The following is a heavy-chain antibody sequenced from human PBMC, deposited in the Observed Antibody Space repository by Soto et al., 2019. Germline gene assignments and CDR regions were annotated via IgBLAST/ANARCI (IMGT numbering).Heavy chain of an antibody. CDR3: ARVKATLYRHYYFDY. CDR2: IYYSGST. Sequence: SETLSLTCTVSGCSISSGDYYWSWIRQPPGKGLEWIVYIYYSGSTYYNPSLKSRVTISVDTSKNLFSLRLRSLTAADTAVYFCARVKATLYRHYYFDYWGQGTPVTVSS. CDR1: GCSISSGDYY. D-gene: IGHD5-12*01. J-gene: IGHJ4*02. V-gene: IGHV4-30-4*01.